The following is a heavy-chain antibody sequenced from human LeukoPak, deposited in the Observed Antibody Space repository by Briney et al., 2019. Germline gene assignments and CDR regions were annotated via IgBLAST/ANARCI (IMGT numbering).Heavy chain of an antibody. CDR1: GFTFSIYW. J-gene: IGHJ4*02. CDR3: ATEVRGSQGLFDY. D-gene: IGHD3-16*01. CDR2: VKQDGSEK. V-gene: IGHV3-7*01. Sequence: PGGSLRLSCAASGFTFSIYWMSWVCQAPGKGLEWVANVKQDGSEKYYVDSVKGRFTISRDNAKNSLYLQMNSLRAEDTAVYYCATEVRGSQGLFDYWGQGTLVTVSS.